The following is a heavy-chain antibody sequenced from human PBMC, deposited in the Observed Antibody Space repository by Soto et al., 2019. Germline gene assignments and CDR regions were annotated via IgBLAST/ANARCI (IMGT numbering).Heavy chain of an antibody. J-gene: IGHJ4*02. CDR2: ISPNSDRT. Sequence: WGSLRLSCVGSGFTFSSYSMIWVRQAPGKGLEWVSSISPNSDRTYYADSVKGRFSIARDSSKSTLYLQMNSLGAEDTAVYYCARLDPGYCSSTSCRDFDYWGQGTLVTVSS. CDR3: ARLDPGYCSSTSCRDFDY. V-gene: IGHV3-23*01. D-gene: IGHD2-2*01. CDR1: GFTFSSYS.